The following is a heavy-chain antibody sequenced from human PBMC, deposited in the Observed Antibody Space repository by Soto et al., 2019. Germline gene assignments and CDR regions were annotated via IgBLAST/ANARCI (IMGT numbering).Heavy chain of an antibody. Sequence: PSQTLSLTCAISGESVSSNSAAWNWVRQSPSRGLEWLGRTYYRSKWYNDYAVSVRGRITISPDTSKNQFSLQMSSVTPEDTAAYYCANMDDSWGQGTLVTVSS. D-gene: IGHD3-3*01. CDR3: ANMDDS. CDR2: TYYRSKWYN. V-gene: IGHV6-1*01. J-gene: IGHJ4*02. CDR1: GESVSSNSAA.